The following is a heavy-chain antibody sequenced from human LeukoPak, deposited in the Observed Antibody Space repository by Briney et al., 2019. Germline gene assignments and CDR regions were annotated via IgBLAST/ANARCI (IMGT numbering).Heavy chain of an antibody. CDR2: ISAYNGNT. D-gene: IGHD3-10*01. V-gene: IGHV1-18*01. CDR1: GYTFTSYG. J-gene: IGHJ5*02. Sequence: ASVKVSCKASGYTFTSYGISWVRQAPGQGLEWMGWISAYNGNTNYAQKLQGRVTMTTDTSTSTAYMELRSLRSDDTAVYYCARADKTMVRGVIIKGDWFDPWGQGTLVTVSS. CDR3: ARADKTMVRGVIIKGDWFDP.